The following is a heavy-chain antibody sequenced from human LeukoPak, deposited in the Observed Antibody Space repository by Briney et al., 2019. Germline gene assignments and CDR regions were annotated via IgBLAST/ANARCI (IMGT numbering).Heavy chain of an antibody. CDR1: GGSVSSGSYY. D-gene: IGHD2-15*01. J-gene: IGHJ4*02. CDR3: ARVIKGSLGYCSGGSCYPPPYFDY. CDR2: IYYSGST. Sequence: SETLSLTCTVSGGSVSSGSYYWSWIRQPPGKGLERIGYIYYSGSTNYNPSLKSRVTISVDTSKNQFSLKLSSVTAADTAVYYCARVIKGSLGYCSGGSCYPPPYFDYWGQGTLVTVSS. V-gene: IGHV4-61*01.